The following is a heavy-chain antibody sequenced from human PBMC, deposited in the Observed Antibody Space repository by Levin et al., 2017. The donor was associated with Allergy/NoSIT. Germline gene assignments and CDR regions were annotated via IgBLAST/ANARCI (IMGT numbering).Heavy chain of an antibody. Sequence: GESLKISCAASGFTFSSYAMHWVRQAPGKGLEWVAVISYDGSNKYYADSVKGRFTISRDNSKNTLYLQMNSLRAEDTAVYYCARGRGYCSSTSCYNYFDYWGQGTLVTVSS. J-gene: IGHJ4*02. CDR3: ARGRGYCSSTSCYNYFDY. V-gene: IGHV3-30-3*01. CDR1: GFTFSSYA. CDR2: ISYDGSNK. D-gene: IGHD2-2*02.